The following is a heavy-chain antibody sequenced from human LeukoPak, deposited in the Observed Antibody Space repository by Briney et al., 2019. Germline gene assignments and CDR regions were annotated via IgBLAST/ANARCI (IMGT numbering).Heavy chain of an antibody. D-gene: IGHD5-24*01. CDR2: ISSSGSTI. V-gene: IGHV3-11*04. J-gene: IGHJ6*03. CDR3: ARWLQFYYYYYMDV. Sequence: GGSLRLSCAASGFTFSDYYMSWIRQAPGKGLEWVSYISSSGSTIYYADSVKGRFTISRDNAKNSLYLQMNSLRAEDTAVYYCARWLQFYYYYYMDVWGKGTTVTVSS. CDR1: GFTFSDYY.